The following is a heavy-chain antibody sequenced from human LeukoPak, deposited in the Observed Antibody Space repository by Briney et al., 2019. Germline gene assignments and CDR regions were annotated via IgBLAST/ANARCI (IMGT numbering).Heavy chain of an antibody. CDR1: GFTVSSNY. CDR3: YSMIVVEIRVINDY. D-gene: IGHD3-22*01. CDR2: INSGGST. V-gene: IGHV3-66*01. Sequence: GGSLRLSCAVSGFTVSSNYMSWVRQAPGKWLELVSVINSGGSTYYADSVKGRFTISRDNSKNTLYLQMNSLRAEDTAVYYCYSMIVVEIRVINDYWGQGNLVTVSS. J-gene: IGHJ4*02.